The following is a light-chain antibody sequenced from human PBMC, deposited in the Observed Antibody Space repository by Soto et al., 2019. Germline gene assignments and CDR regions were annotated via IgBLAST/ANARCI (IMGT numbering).Light chain of an antibody. V-gene: IGKV1-39*01. CDR2: RAS. CDR1: QSISWY. Sequence: DIQMTQSPSSLSASVGDRVTVTCRASQSISWYLSWYQQKPGKAPKLLIYRASRLQSGVPSRFSGSGSGTDFTLTSSSLQPEDFATYLCQQSYETPLTFGGGTKVEI. J-gene: IGKJ4*01. CDR3: QQSYETPLT.